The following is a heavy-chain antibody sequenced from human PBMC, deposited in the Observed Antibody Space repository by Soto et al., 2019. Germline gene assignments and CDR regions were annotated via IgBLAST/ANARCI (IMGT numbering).Heavy chain of an antibody. CDR2: IIPIFGTA. Sequence: QVQLVQSGAEVKKPGSSVKVSCKASGGTFSSYAISWVRQAPGQGLEWMGGIIPIFGTANYAQKFQGRVTITADESTSTAYMELSSLRSEDTAVYYCARSEPTMVRGVIISNWFDPWGQGTLVTVSS. CDR3: ARSEPTMVRGVIISNWFDP. CDR1: GGTFSSYA. V-gene: IGHV1-69*01. D-gene: IGHD3-10*01. J-gene: IGHJ5*02.